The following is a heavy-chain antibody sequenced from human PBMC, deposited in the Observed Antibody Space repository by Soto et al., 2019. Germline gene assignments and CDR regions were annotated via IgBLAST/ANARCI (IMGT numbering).Heavy chain of an antibody. CDR3: AREAAVGTNHYGMDV. CDR1: GFTFSTPG. Sequence: PGGSLRLSCAASGFTFSTPGMNWVRQAPGKGLEWVSAISGSSDYIYYADSVKGRFTISRDNAKNSLFLEMNSLRAEDTAVYFCAREAAVGTNHYGMDVWGQGTTVTVSS. CDR2: ISGSSDYI. J-gene: IGHJ6*02. D-gene: IGHD6-13*01. V-gene: IGHV3-21*01.